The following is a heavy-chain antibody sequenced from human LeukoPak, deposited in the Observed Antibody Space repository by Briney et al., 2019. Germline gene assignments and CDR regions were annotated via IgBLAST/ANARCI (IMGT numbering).Heavy chain of an antibody. Sequence: SSETLSLTCAVSGHSISSSYYWVWIRQPPGKGLEWIGSIFHSGSTYYSRSLKSRVTISVDKSRNQFSLRVNSVTAADTAVYYCARHANGYYSNFDYWGQGTLVTVSS. CDR2: IFHSGST. CDR3: ARHANGYYSNFDY. CDR1: GHSISSSYY. V-gene: IGHV4-38-2*01. J-gene: IGHJ4*02. D-gene: IGHD3-3*01.